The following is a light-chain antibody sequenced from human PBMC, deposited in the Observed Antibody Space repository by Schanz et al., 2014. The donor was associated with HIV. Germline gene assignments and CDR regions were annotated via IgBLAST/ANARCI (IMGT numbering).Light chain of an antibody. CDR3: QSYDSGLSGVV. CDR1: SSNIGAGYD. CDR2: GNS. Sequence: QSVLTQPPSVSGAPGQRVTISCTGSSSNIGAGYDVHWYQHLPETAPKLLIYGNSNRPSGVPDRFSGSKSGTSASLAITGLQAEDEAEYYCQSYDSGLSGVVFGGGTKLTVL. V-gene: IGLV1-40*01. J-gene: IGLJ2*01.